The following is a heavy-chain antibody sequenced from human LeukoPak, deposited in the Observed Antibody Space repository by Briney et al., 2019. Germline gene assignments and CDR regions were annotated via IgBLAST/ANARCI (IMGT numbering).Heavy chain of an antibody. CDR3: ARDGSGYSGYGDFDY. D-gene: IGHD5-12*01. Sequence: GGSLRLSCAASGFTFSSYEMNWVRQAPGKGLEWVSYISSSGSTIYYADSVKGRFTISRDNAKNSLYLQMNSLRAEDTAVYYCARDGSGYSGYGDFDYWGQGTLVTVSS. CDR2: ISSSGSTI. CDR1: GFTFSSYE. J-gene: IGHJ4*02. V-gene: IGHV3-48*03.